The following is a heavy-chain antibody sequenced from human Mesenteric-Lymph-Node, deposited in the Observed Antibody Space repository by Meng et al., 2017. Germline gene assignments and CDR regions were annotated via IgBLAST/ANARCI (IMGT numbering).Heavy chain of an antibody. J-gene: IGHJ4*02. D-gene: IGHD2-2*01. CDR3: ARGGVSYQLLTRLTY. CDR1: GYTFTSYG. Sequence: ASVKVSCKASGYTFTSYGISWVRQAPGQGLEWMGWISAYNGNTNYAQKLQGRVTMTTDTSTSTAYMELRSLRSEDTAVYYCARGGVSYQLLTRLTYWGQGTLVTVSS. V-gene: IGHV1-18*01. CDR2: ISAYNGNT.